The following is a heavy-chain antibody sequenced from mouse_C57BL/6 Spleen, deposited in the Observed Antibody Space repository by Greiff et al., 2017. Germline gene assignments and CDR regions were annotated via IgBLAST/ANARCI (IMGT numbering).Heavy chain of an antibody. J-gene: IGHJ1*03. CDR1: GYTFTDYY. CDR2: IYPGSGNT. V-gene: IGHV1-76*01. Sequence: VQLQQSGAELVRPGASVKLSCKASGYTFTDYYINWVKQRPGQGLEWIARIYPGSGNTYYNEKFKGKATLTAEKSSSTAYMQLSSLTPEDSAVYFCAREGLRRGYFDVWGTGTTVTVSS. CDR3: AREGLRRGYFDV. D-gene: IGHD1-1*01.